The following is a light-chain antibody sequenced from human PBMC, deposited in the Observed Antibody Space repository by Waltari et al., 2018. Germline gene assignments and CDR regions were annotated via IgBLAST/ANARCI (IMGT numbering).Light chain of an antibody. Sequence: QSALTQPASLSGSPGQSITISCTGTSSDIGSYNSVSWYQQHPGEAPQLMIYDVSVRPSGVSNRFSGSKSGNTASLTISGLQAEDEADYYCSSSTSRTALLFGGGTKLTVL. V-gene: IGLV2-14*03. J-gene: IGLJ2*01. CDR2: DVS. CDR3: SSSTSRTALL. CDR1: SSDIGSYNS.